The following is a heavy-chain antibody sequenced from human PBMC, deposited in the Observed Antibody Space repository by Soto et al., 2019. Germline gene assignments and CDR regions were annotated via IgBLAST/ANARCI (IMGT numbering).Heavy chain of an antibody. CDR1: GGSISSGDYY. Sequence: SETLSLTCSVSGGSISSGDYYWSWIRQPPGEGLEWIGYIYYSGSTYYNPSLKSRVTISIDTSKNQFSLRLGSVTAADTAVYYCARDPWARGIAYWGQGTLVTVSS. CDR2: IYYSGST. J-gene: IGHJ4*02. CDR3: ARDPWARGIAY. V-gene: IGHV4-30-4*01. D-gene: IGHD3-16*01.